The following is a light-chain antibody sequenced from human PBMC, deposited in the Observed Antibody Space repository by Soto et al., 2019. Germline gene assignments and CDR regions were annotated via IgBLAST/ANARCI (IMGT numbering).Light chain of an antibody. CDR3: QQYSSMVS. CDR2: DAS. Sequence: DIQMTQSPSSLSASVGDRVTIACQSSHDVSRNLNWLQQKPGEAPKLLIYDASNLERGVPSRFSGSVAGTDFTLIMISLQPEDVATYYWQQYSSMVSFGGGTAIEIK. V-gene: IGKV1-33*01. CDR1: HDVSRN. J-gene: IGKJ4*01.